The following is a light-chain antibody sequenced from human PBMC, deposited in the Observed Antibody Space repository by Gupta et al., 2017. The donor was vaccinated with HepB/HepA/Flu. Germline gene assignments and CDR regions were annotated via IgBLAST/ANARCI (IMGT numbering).Light chain of an antibody. Sequence: AIRMTHAPSSISASTGDRVTITCRASQYISSYLAWYQQKPGNAPNLLIYGASTLQSGVPSRFSGSGSGTDFTLTISRLQSEDFATYYCQQYYSYPLTFGGGTKVEIK. CDR2: GAS. CDR1: QYISSY. J-gene: IGKJ4*01. V-gene: IGKV1-8*01. CDR3: QQYYSYPLT.